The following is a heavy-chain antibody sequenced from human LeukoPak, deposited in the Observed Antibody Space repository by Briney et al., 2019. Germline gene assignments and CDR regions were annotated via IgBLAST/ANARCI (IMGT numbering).Heavy chain of an antibody. J-gene: IGHJ6*02. Sequence: SETLSLTCTVSGGSISSYYWSWIRQPPGKGLEWIGDIYYSGSTNYNPSLKSRVTISVDTCKNQFSLKLSSVTAADTAVYYCARVNYVDYYYGMDVWGQGTTVTVSS. CDR1: GGSISSYY. V-gene: IGHV4-59*01. D-gene: IGHD4-11*01. CDR2: IYYSGST. CDR3: ARVNYVDYYYGMDV.